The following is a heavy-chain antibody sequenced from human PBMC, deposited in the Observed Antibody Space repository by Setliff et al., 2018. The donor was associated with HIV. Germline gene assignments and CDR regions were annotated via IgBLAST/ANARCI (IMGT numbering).Heavy chain of an antibody. CDR3: ARGGASSLPLDY. Sequence: ETLSLTCAVSGGSISGDNWWTWVRQAPGKGLEWVANINQDGSDKYYVPSVKGRFTISRDNAKNSLYLQMNSLRAEDTAIYYCARGGASSLPLDYWGQGTLVTVSS. D-gene: IGHD6-13*01. V-gene: IGHV3-7*01. J-gene: IGHJ4*02. CDR2: INQDGSDK. CDR1: GGSISGDNW.